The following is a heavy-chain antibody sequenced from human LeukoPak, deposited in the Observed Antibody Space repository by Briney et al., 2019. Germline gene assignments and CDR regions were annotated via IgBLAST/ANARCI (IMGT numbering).Heavy chain of an antibody. CDR2: ISSSGSTI. CDR1: GFTFSSYE. D-gene: IGHD3-10*01. CDR3: ARAPSIFGGDFGY. J-gene: IGHJ4*02. Sequence: GGSLRLSCAGSGFTFSSYEMNWVRQAPGKGLEWVSYISSSGSTIYYADSVKGRFTISRGNAKNSLYLQMNSLRADDTAVYYCARAPSIFGGDFGYWGQGTLVTVSS. V-gene: IGHV3-48*03.